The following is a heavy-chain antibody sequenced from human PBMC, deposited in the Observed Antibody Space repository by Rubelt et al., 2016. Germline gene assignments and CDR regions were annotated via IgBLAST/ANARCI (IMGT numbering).Heavy chain of an antibody. CDR1: GGSISSYY. D-gene: IGHD1-26*01. Sequence: QLQLQESGPGLVKPSETLSLTCTVSGGSISSYYWSWIRQPPGQGLEWIGYIYYSGGTNYNPSLKSRVTISVDTAKNQFSLKLGSVTAADTAVYYCAREEVGATYGFDYWGQGTLVTVSS. CDR2: IYYSGGT. J-gene: IGHJ4*02. V-gene: IGHV4-59*01. CDR3: AREEVGATYGFDY.